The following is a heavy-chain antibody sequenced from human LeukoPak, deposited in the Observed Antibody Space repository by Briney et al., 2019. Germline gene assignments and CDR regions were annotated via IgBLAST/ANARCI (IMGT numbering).Heavy chain of an antibody. CDR2: ISFDEINK. J-gene: IGHJ4*02. D-gene: IGHD6-13*01. CDR1: GFTFSRYA. Sequence: GGSLRLSCAASGFTFSRYAIHWVRQAPGKGLEWVAAISFDEINKKYADCVKGRFTISRDNSKNTLYLQMNSLRAEDTAVYYCARGVSSWYKDPFDYWGQGTLVTVSS. CDR3: ARGVSSWYKDPFDY. V-gene: IGHV3-30*14.